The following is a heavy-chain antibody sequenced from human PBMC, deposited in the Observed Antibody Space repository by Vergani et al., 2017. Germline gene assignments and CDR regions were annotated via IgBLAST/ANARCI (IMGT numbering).Heavy chain of an antibody. D-gene: IGHD4-11*01. J-gene: IGHJ6*03. V-gene: IGHV4-34*01. CDR3: ARVITETNGHLYYYYYMDV. Sequence: QVQLQQWGGGLLKPSETLSLTCVVNGGSFTSYHWTWIRQSPGEGLEWVGDIDHTGRPDYNPSLQGRLTMSVDKSRHQFSLPLNSVTATDTAIYFCARVITETNGHLYYYYYMDVWGQGTAVTVS. CDR1: GGSFTSYH. CDR2: IDHTGRP.